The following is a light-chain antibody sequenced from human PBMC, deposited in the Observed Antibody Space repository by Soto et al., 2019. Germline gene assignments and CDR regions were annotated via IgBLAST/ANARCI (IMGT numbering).Light chain of an antibody. CDR2: AAS. V-gene: IGKV1-9*01. J-gene: IGKJ4*01. CDR1: QGISSY. Sequence: IQLTQSPSSLSASVGDRVTITCRASQGISSYLAWYQQKPGKAPKRLIYAASSLQSGVPSRFSGSGSGTEFTLTISSLQPEDFATYYCLQHNSYPLTFGGGTKVDNK. CDR3: LQHNSYPLT.